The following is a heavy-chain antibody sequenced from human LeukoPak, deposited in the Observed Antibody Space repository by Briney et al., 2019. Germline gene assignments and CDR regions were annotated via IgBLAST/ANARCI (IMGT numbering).Heavy chain of an antibody. Sequence: ASVKVSCKASGYTFTSYYMHWVRQAPGQGLEWMGIINPSGGGTSYAQKFQGRVTMTRDTSTSTVYMELSSLRSEDTAVYYCARGVSMVRGVMVGYNWFDPWGQGTLVTVSS. D-gene: IGHD3-10*01. CDR3: ARGVSMVRGVMVGYNWFDP. V-gene: IGHV1-46*01. CDR2: INPSGGGT. J-gene: IGHJ5*02. CDR1: GYTFTSYY.